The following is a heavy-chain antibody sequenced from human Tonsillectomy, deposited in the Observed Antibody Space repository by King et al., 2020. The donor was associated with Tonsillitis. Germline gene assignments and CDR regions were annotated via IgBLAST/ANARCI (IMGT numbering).Heavy chain of an antibody. CDR2: ISGSGGST. Sequence: QLVQSGGGLVQPGGSLRLSCAASGFTFSSYAMSWFRQDPGKGLEWVSAISGSGGSTYYADSVKGRFTISRDNSKNTVYLQMKSLRAEDTAVYYCAKEDSDYGSSGYYYAWGQGTLVTVSS. CDR3: AKEDSDYGSSGYYYA. CDR1: GFTFSSYA. V-gene: IGHV3-23*04. D-gene: IGHD3-22*01. J-gene: IGHJ5*02.